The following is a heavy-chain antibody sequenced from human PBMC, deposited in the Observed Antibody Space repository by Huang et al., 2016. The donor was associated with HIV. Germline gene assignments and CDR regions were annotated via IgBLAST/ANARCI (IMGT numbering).Heavy chain of an antibody. Sequence: EVQLVESGGGLVQPGGSLRLSCAASGFNFSSYWMSWVRQAPGKGLEWVARIKQDESEKYYVDSGKGRFAVSRDRAKNAVFLEMNSLSAEDTAVYYCAGPNDIFTVWGQGALVTVSS. J-gene: IGHJ4*02. CDR2: IKQDESEK. CDR1: GFNFSSYW. V-gene: IGHV3-7*01. D-gene: IGHD3-9*01. CDR3: AGPNDIFTV.